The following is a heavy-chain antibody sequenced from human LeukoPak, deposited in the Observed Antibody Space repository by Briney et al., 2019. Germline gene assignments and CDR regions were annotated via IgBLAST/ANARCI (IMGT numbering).Heavy chain of an antibody. D-gene: IGHD5-18*01. Sequence: GSLRLSCAASGFTFSSYSMNWVRQAPGKGLEWIGEINHSGSTNYNPSLKSRVTISVDTSKNQSSLKLSSVTAADTAVYYCARGGYSYGYGMDVWGQGTTVTVSS. J-gene: IGHJ6*02. CDR1: GFTFSSYS. CDR3: ARGGYSYGYGMDV. CDR2: INHSGST. V-gene: IGHV4-34*01.